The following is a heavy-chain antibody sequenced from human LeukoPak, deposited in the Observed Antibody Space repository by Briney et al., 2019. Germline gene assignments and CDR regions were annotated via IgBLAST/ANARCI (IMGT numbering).Heavy chain of an antibody. Sequence: PSETLSLTCAVYGGSFSGYYWSWIRQPPGKGLEWIGEINHSGSTNYNPSLKSRVTISVDTSKNQFSLKLSSVTAADTAVYYCARESAVLRYFDWLYEIDYWGQGTLVTVSS. J-gene: IGHJ4*02. V-gene: IGHV4-34*01. CDR1: GGSFSGYY. D-gene: IGHD3-9*01. CDR3: ARESAVLRYFDWLYEIDY. CDR2: INHSGST.